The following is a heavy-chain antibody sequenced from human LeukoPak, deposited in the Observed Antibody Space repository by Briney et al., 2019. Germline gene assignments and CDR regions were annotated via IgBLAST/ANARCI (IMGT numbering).Heavy chain of an antibody. CDR3: ATEIAVSGASHAFDI. CDR2: MGATSGSI. J-gene: IGHJ3*02. V-gene: IGHV3-23*01. CDR1: AFTLRTYN. Sequence: GGSLRLSCAASAFTLRTYNMNWVRQAPGKGLEWVSYMGATSGSINYADSVKGRFTMSRDNSKNTLYLQMNSLRAEDTALYYCATEIAVSGASHAFDIWGQGTLVTVSS. D-gene: IGHD6-19*01.